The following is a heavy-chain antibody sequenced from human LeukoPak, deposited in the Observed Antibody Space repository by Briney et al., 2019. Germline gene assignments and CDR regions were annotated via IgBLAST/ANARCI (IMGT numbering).Heavy chain of an antibody. J-gene: IGHJ4*02. CDR2: IYPGDSDT. V-gene: IGHV5-51*01. D-gene: IGHD2-15*01. CDR3: VRKDRASYYVDY. CDR1: GYIFTNYW. Sequence: GESLKISCKGSGYIFTNYWIGWVRQMPGKGLEWMGIIYPGDSDTRYSRSFQGQVTISADKSITTAYLQWNSLKASDSAMYYCVRKDRASYYVDYWGQGTLVIVSS.